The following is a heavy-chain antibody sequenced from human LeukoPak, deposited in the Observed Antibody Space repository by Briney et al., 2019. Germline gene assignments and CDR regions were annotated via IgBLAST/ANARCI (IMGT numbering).Heavy chain of an antibody. CDR3: AKAVSHSYFDF. Sequence: GGSLRLSCAASGFTFSNYAMNWVRQAPGRGLEWASGINPSGGSTYYADSVKGRFTISRDNSKNTLYLQMNSLRAEDTALYFCAKAVSHSYFDFWGQGTLVTVSA. CDR1: GFTFSNYA. V-gene: IGHV3-23*01. D-gene: IGHD6-19*01. J-gene: IGHJ4*02. CDR2: INPSGGST.